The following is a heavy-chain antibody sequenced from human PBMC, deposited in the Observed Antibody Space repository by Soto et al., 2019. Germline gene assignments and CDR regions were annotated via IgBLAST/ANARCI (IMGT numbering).Heavy chain of an antibody. D-gene: IGHD2-8*01. CDR1: GFTFDDYT. J-gene: IGHJ6*02. CDR3: AKDENSVLMVYARRNRLGMDV. Sequence: EVQLVESGGVVVQPGGSLRLSCAASGFTFDDYTMHWVRQAPGKGLEWVSLISWDGGSTYYADSVKGRFTISRDNSKNSLYLQMNSLRTEDTALYYCAKDENSVLMVYARRNRLGMDVWGQGTTVTVSS. CDR2: ISWDGGST. V-gene: IGHV3-43*01.